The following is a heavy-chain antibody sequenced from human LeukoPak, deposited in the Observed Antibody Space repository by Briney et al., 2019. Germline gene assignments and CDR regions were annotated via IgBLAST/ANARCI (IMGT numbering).Heavy chain of an antibody. CDR1: GGSFSVYY. CDR3: ATIQRDHAFDI. Sequence: SETLSLTCAVYGGSFSVYYWSWIRQPPGKGLEWIGEINQSGSTNYNPSLKSRVTISVDTSKNQFSLKLYSVTAADTAVYYCATIQRDHAFDIWGQGTMVTVSS. D-gene: IGHD6-25*01. V-gene: IGHV4-34*01. CDR2: INQSGST. J-gene: IGHJ3*02.